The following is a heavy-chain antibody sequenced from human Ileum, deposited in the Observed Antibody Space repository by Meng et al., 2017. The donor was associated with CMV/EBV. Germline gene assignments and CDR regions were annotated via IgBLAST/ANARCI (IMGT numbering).Heavy chain of an antibody. D-gene: IGHD4-17*01. CDR2: ISFDGSND. CDR1: GFTFNNYA. CDR3: ARETTGLDY. V-gene: IGHV3-30*09. J-gene: IGHJ4*02. Sequence: GESLKISCEASGFTFNNYAINWVRQTPGKGLEWVAEISFDGSNDYYTDSAKGRFAVSRDNSMNALWLQMNNLRIDDTGVYYCARETTGLDYWGQGTLVTVSS.